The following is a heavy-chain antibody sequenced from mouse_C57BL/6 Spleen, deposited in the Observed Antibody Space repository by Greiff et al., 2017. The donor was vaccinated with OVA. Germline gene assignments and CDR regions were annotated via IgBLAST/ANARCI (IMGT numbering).Heavy chain of an antibody. V-gene: IGHV1-55*01. CDR2: IYPGSGST. CDR3: ARGSTTVVDGWFAY. J-gene: IGHJ3*01. CDR1: GYTFTSYW. Sequence: QVQLQQPGAELVKPGASVKMSCKASGYTFTSYWITWVKQRPGQGLEWIGDIYPGSGSTNYNEKFKSKATLTVDTSSSTAYMQLSSLTSEDSAVYDCARGSTTVVDGWFAYWGQGTLVTVSA. D-gene: IGHD1-1*01.